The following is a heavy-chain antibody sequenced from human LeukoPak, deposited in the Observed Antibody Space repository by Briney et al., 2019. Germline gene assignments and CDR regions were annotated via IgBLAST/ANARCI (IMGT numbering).Heavy chain of an antibody. Sequence: GGSLRLSCAASEFTFSIYAMQWVRQAPGKGLECGSGISGSGGSTYYADSVKGRFTISRDNAKNTLYMQMNSLRAEDTAVYYCCGGNAKHWGQGTLVTVSS. J-gene: IGHJ1*01. D-gene: IGHD4-23*01. CDR3: CGGNAKH. CDR1: EFTFSIYA. CDR2: ISGSGGST. V-gene: IGHV3-23*01.